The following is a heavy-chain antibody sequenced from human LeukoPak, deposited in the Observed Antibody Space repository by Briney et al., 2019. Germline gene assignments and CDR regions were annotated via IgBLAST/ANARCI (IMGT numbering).Heavy chain of an antibody. CDR3: ARQIEKQWLVPSNDAFDI. Sequence: GESLKISCKGSGYSFTSYWIGWVRQMPGKGLEWMGIIYPGDSDTRYSPSFQGQVTISADKSISTAYLQWSSLKASDTAMYYCARQIEKQWLVPSNDAFDIWGQGTMVTVSS. J-gene: IGHJ3*02. V-gene: IGHV5-51*01. D-gene: IGHD6-19*01. CDR1: GYSFTSYW. CDR2: IYPGDSDT.